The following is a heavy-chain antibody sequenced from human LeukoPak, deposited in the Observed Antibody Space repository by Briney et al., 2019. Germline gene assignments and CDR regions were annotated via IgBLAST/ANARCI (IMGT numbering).Heavy chain of an antibody. CDR1: GFTFSSYA. V-gene: IGHV3-23*01. CDR2: ISGSGGST. Sequence: GGSLRLSCAASGFTFSSYAMSWVRQAPGKGLEWVSAISGSGGSTYYADSVKGRFTISRDNSKNTLHLQMNSLRAEDTAVYYCAKTSYCSGGSCYSLFDYWGQGTLVTVSS. J-gene: IGHJ4*02. D-gene: IGHD2-15*01. CDR3: AKTSYCSGGSCYSLFDY.